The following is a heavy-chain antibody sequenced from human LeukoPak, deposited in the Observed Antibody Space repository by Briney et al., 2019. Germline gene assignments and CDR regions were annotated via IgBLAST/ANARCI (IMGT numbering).Heavy chain of an antibody. CDR3: ARGQGYRGSYYLYY. D-gene: IGHD1-26*01. V-gene: IGHV4-59*01. J-gene: IGHJ4*02. CDR1: GGSISSYY. Sequence: LETLSLTCTVSGGSISSYYWSWIRQPPGKGLEWIGYIYYSGSTNYNPSLKSRVTISVDTSKNQFSLKMSSVTAADTAVYYCARGQGYRGSYYLYYWGQGTLVTVSS. CDR2: IYYSGST.